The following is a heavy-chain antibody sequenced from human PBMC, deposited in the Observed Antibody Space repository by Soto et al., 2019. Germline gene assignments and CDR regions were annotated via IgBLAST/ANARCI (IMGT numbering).Heavy chain of an antibody. J-gene: IGHJ4*02. D-gene: IGHD3-9*01. V-gene: IGHV2-5*02. CDR1: GFSLSTTEVG. Sequence: QITLKESGPSLVKPTQTLTLTCTFSGFSLSTTEVGVAWIRQPPGKALEWLALIYWDDDKRYSPSLKSRLTITKDTSKTQVVLRMTNMDPVDTATYYCAHRFDWYYFDYWGQGTLVTVCS. CDR2: IYWDDDK. CDR3: AHRFDWYYFDY.